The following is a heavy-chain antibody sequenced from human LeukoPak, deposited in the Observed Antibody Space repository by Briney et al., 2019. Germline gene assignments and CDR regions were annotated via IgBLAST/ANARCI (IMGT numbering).Heavy chain of an antibody. CDR2: IYYSGTT. V-gene: IGHV4-39*07. Sequence: PSETLSLTCTVSGGSISGSGYYWGWIRQPPGKGLEWIGSIYYSGTTYYNPSLQSRVTISADTSKNQFSLKLSSVTAADTAVYYCASPGQYSSSWYPFDYWGQGTLVTVSS. J-gene: IGHJ4*02. CDR1: GGSISGSGYY. D-gene: IGHD6-13*01. CDR3: ASPGQYSSSWYPFDY.